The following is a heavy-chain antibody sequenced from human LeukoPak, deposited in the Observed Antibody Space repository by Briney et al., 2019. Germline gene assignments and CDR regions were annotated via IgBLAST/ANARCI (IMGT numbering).Heavy chain of an antibody. Sequence: GGSLRLSCTASGFTLSHYWMTWVRQAPGKGLEWVAKIEKDGSEAYYVDSVKGRFTISRDNAENSLYLQMNNLRAEDTAVYSCARAGVTNQLGQTYGYFDLWGRGTLVTVSS. V-gene: IGHV3-7*01. CDR1: GFTLSHYW. CDR2: IEKDGSEA. J-gene: IGHJ2*01. D-gene: IGHD1/OR15-1a*01. CDR3: ARAGVTNQLGQTYGYFDL.